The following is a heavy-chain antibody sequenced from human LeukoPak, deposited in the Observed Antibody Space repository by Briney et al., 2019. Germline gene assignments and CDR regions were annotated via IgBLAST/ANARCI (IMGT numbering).Heavy chain of an antibody. Sequence: PGGSLRLSCAASGFTFSSYSMNWVRQAPGKGLEWVSSISSGNSYISYADSVKGRFTISRDNAANSLYLQMNSLRAEDTAVYYCARGPPYYYDSSGFYYFDYWGQGTLVTVSS. CDR1: GFTFSSYS. CDR3: ARGPPYYYDSSGFYYFDY. J-gene: IGHJ4*02. CDR2: ISSGNSYI. D-gene: IGHD3-22*01. V-gene: IGHV3-21*01.